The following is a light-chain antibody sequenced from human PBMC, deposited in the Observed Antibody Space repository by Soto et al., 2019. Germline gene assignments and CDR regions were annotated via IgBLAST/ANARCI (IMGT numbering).Light chain of an antibody. J-gene: IGLJ1*01. CDR3: SSYAGSNKNV. CDR2: DVN. CDR1: SSDVGGYDF. Sequence: QSVLTPPPSASRAPGQSVTISSPGTSSDVGGYDFVSWYQQHPGKAPKLMIYDVNKRPSGVPDRFSGSKSGNTASLTVSGLQAEDEADYYCSSYAGSNKNVFGTGTKVTVL. V-gene: IGLV2-8*01.